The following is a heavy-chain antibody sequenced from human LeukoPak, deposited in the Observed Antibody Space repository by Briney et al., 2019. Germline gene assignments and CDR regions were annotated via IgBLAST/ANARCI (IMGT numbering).Heavy chain of an antibody. V-gene: IGHV3-30-3*01. J-gene: IGHJ4*02. D-gene: IGHD2-15*01. Sequence: GGSLRLSWAASGFTFRSHAMHWVRQAPGKGLEWVAFISYDGSTIYYADSVKGRLYISRDNSKNTLYVQMNSLRPEDTAVYYCARDLSERYSIDHWGQGTLVTVPS. CDR1: GFTFRSHA. CDR2: ISYDGSTI. CDR3: ARDLSERYSIDH.